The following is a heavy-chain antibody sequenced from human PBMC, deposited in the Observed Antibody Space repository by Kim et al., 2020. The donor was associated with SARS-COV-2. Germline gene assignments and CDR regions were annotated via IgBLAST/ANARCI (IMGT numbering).Heavy chain of an antibody. Sequence: GESLKISCKGSGYSFTSYWISWVRQMPGKGLEWMGRIDPSDSYTNYSPSFQGHVTISADKSISTAYLQWSSLKASDTAMYYCARPSGSYWGQNWFDPWGQGTLVTVSS. J-gene: IGHJ5*02. CDR1: GYSFTSYW. D-gene: IGHD1-26*01. CDR2: IDPSDSYT. V-gene: IGHV5-10-1*01. CDR3: ARPSGSYWGQNWFDP.